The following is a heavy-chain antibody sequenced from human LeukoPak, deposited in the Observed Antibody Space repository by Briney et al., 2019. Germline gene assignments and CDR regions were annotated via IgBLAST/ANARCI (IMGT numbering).Heavy chain of an antibody. CDR1: GFTVSSNY. CDR2: IYSGGST. D-gene: IGHD5-12*01. V-gene: IGHV3-66*04. Sequence: GGSLRLSCAASGFTVSSNYMSWVRQAPGKGLEWVSVIYSGGSTYYADSVKGRFTTSRDNSKNTLYLQMNSLRAEDTAVYYCARLPSRGYSGYGDYWGQGTLVTVSS. CDR3: ARLPSRGYSGYGDY. J-gene: IGHJ4*02.